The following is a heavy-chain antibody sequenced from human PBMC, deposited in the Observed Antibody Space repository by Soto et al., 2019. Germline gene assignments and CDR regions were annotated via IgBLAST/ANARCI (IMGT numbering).Heavy chain of an antibody. CDR1: GGSISTYY. J-gene: IGHJ5*02. D-gene: IGHD3-22*01. Sequence: QVQLQESGPGLVKPSETLSLTCIVSGGSISTYYWTWIRQPPGKGLEWIGYIYNSGITNYNPSLKSRVSISVDTSKNQFSLRLKSVTAADTAVYYCARADRFYYHSSGYLGNWFDPWGQGTLVTVSS. CDR2: IYNSGIT. V-gene: IGHV4-59*01. CDR3: ARADRFYYHSSGYLGNWFDP.